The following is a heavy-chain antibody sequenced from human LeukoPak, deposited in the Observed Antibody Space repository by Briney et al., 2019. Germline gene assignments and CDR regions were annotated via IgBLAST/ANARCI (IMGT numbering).Heavy chain of an antibody. J-gene: IGHJ6*03. Sequence: GGSLRLSCAASGFTFSSYGMHWVRQAPGKGLEWVSAISGSGGSTYYADSVKGRFTISRDNSKNTLYLQMNSLRAEDTAVYYCAKEFRAFVGYYMDVWGKGTTVTVSS. D-gene: IGHD1-26*01. CDR2: ISGSGGST. V-gene: IGHV3-23*01. CDR1: GFTFSSYG. CDR3: AKEFRAFVGYYMDV.